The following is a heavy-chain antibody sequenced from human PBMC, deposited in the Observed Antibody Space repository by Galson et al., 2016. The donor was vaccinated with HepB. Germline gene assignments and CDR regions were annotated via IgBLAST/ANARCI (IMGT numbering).Heavy chain of an antibody. Sequence: TLSLTCAVSGGSLNSNDWWSWIRQHPGKGLEWIGYMYNNESAFYNPSLKSRVTMSVDTSKKQLSLKVSSVTAADTAVYYCARDSRSSSGGVYYYHGMDVWGPGTTVTVSS. CDR2: MYNNESA. CDR1: GGSLNSNDW. CDR3: ARDSRSSSGGVYYYHGMDV. V-gene: IGHV4-31*11. D-gene: IGHD2-15*01. J-gene: IGHJ6*02.